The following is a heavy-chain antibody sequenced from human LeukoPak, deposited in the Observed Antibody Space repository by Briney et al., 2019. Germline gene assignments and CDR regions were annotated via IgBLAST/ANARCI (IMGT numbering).Heavy chain of an antibody. J-gene: IGHJ4*02. CDR3: ANWGGTY. Sequence: GGSLRLSCAASGFTFSSYWMNWARQAPGKGLEWVASINHNGNVNYYVDSVKGRFTISRDNAKNSLYLQMSNLRAEDTAVYYCANWGGTYWGQGTLVTVSS. CDR2: INHNGNVN. V-gene: IGHV3-7*03. CDR1: GFTFSSYW. D-gene: IGHD7-27*01.